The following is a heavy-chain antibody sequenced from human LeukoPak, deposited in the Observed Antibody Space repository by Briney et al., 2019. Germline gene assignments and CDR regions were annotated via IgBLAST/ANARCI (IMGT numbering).Heavy chain of an antibody. CDR1: GYTFTGYY. CDR3: AMRGYSYGYSFVN. Sequence: GASVKVSCKASGYTFTGYYMHWVRQAPGQGLEWMGWISAYNGNTNYAQKLQGRVTMTTDTSTSTAYMELRSLRSDDTAVYYCAMRGYSYGYSFVNWGQGTLVTVSS. D-gene: IGHD5-18*01. V-gene: IGHV1-18*04. J-gene: IGHJ4*02. CDR2: ISAYNGNT.